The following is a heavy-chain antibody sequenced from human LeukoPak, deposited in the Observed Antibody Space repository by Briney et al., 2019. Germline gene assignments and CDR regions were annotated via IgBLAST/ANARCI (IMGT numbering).Heavy chain of an antibody. Sequence: GGSLRLSCAASGFTLSSYSMNWVRQAPGKGLEWVSSISRSSAYIYYADSVKGRFTISRDNAKNSLYLQMNSLRAEDTAVYYCAREHYGSGSYSTAFDYWGQGTLVTVSS. CDR3: AREHYGSGSYSTAFDY. J-gene: IGHJ4*02. D-gene: IGHD3-10*01. CDR1: GFTLSSYS. V-gene: IGHV3-21*01. CDR2: ISRSSAYI.